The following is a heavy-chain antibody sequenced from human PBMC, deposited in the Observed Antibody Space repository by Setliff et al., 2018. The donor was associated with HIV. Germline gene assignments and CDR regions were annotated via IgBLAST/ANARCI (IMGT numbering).Heavy chain of an antibody. CDR3: ARGGQLQYFDWPSYAMDV. J-gene: IGHJ6*02. D-gene: IGHD3-9*01. Sequence: GGSLRLSCAASGFTFSSYSMNWVRQAPGKGLEWVSYISSSSSTRYYAGSVKGRFTISRENAKNSLYLQMNSLRPEDTAVYYCARGGQLQYFDWPSYAMDVWGQGTTVTVSS. CDR1: GFTFSSYS. V-gene: IGHV3-48*04. CDR2: ISSSSSTR.